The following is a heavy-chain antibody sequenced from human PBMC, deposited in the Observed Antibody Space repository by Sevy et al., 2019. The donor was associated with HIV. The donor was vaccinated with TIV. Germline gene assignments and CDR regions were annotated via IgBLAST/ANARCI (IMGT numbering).Heavy chain of an antibody. CDR2: FAPQYGET. D-gene: IGHD2-15*01. CDR1: GYTLTKLS. CDR3: TTVGLRYYSGSSSYQGDWFDP. J-gene: IGHJ5*02. V-gene: IGHV1-24*01. Sequence: ASVKVSCKVSGYTLTKLSIHWVRQAPGKGLEWMGEFAPQYGETIYAQRFQGRLTMTEETSPDTGFMELSSLTSEDTAIYYSTTVGLRYYSGSSSYQGDWFDPWGQGTLVTVSS.